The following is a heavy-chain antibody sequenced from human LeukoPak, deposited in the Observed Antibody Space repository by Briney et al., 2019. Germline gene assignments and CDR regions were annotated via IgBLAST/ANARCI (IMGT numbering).Heavy chain of an antibody. CDR1: VFTLRNFA. D-gene: IGHD4-17*01. Sequence: GGSVRLPCVASVFTLRNFAMVWVRQAPATGLEGVSAISAGSSTKQYGAAVKDRFTISRDNSKDTLYLQMTGLRDEGRAVYYCGRDPNGDYIGAFDFQRWGRGTLVTVSS. CDR2: ISAGSSTK. J-gene: IGHJ1*01. V-gene: IGHV3-23*01. CDR3: GRDPNGDYIGAFDFQR.